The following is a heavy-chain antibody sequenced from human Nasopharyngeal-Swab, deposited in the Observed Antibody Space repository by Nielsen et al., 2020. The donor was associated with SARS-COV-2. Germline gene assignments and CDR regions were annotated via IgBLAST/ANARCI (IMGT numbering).Heavy chain of an antibody. CDR1: GFTFSNAW. Sequence: GESLKISCAASGFTFSNAWMSWVRQAPGKGLEWVAVIWYDGSNKYYADSVKGRFTISRGNSKNTVYLQMNSLRAEDSSVYFCARAGTGRADPTAWGQGALVTVSS. V-gene: IGHV3-33*08. J-gene: IGHJ5*02. CDR2: IWYDGSNK. CDR3: ARAGTGRADPTA. D-gene: IGHD1-1*01.